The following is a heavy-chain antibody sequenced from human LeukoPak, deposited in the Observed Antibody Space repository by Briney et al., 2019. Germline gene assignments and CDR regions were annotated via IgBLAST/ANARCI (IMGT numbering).Heavy chain of an antibody. V-gene: IGHV1-2*02. CDR1: GGTFSSYV. CDR3: ARWYYDSSGYYLIDY. CDR2: INPNSGGT. J-gene: IGHJ4*02. D-gene: IGHD3-22*01. Sequence: GASVKVSCKASGGTFSSYVISWVRQAPGQGLEWMGWINPNSGGTNYAQKFQGRVTMTRDTSISTAYMELSRLRSDDTAVYYCARWYYDSSGYYLIDYWGQGTLVTVSS.